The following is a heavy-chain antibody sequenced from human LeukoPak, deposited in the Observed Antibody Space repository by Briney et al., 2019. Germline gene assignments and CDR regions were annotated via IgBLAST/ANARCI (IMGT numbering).Heavy chain of an antibody. CDR2: IYYSGST. V-gene: IGHV4-39*07. D-gene: IGHD6-13*01. J-gene: IGHJ4*02. Sequence: SETLSLTCTVSGGSISSSSFYWGWIRQPPGKGLEWIGSIYYSGSTYYNPSLKSRVTISVDTSKNQFSLKLSSVTAADTAVYYCARGRRGIAAAGSYWGQGTLVTVSS. CDR1: GGSISSSSFY. CDR3: ARGRRGIAAAGSY.